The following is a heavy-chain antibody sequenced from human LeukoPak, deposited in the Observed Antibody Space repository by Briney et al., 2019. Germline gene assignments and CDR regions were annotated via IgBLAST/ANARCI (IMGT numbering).Heavy chain of an antibody. V-gene: IGHV3-49*02. J-gene: IGHJ4*02. CDR2: IRSKAYGGTT. Sequence: GGSLRLSCTASGFTFGYYAMSWVRQAPGKGLEWVGFIRSKAYGGTTEYAASVKGRFTISRDDSKSIAYLQMNSLKTDDTAVYYWTRVNPLGYQPLFFDYWGQGTLVTVSS. CDR3: TRVNPLGYQPLFFDY. D-gene: IGHD2-2*01. CDR1: GFTFGYYA.